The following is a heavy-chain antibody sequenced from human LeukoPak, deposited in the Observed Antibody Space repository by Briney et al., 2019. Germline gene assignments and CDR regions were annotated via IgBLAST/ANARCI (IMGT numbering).Heavy chain of an antibody. J-gene: IGHJ4*02. V-gene: IGHV1-8*01. D-gene: IGHD3-22*01. CDR3: ARGRYYDSSGYYYNDY. Sequence: ASVKVSCKASGYTFTSYDISWVRQATGQGLEWMGWMNPNSGNTGYAQKFQGRVTMTRNTSISTAYMELSSLRSEDTAVYYCARGRYYDSSGYYYNDYWGQGTLVTVSS. CDR2: MNPNSGNT. CDR1: GYTFTSYD.